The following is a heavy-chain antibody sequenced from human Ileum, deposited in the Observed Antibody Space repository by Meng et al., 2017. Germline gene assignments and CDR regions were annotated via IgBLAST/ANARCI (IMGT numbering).Heavy chain of an antibody. CDR1: GFTVSSNY. J-gene: IGHJ5*02. D-gene: IGHD2-21*01. CDR3: ARLHLFANWFDP. Sequence: ESLKISCAASGFTVSSNYMSWVRQAPGKGLEWVSVIYSGGSTYYADSVKGRFTISRDNSKNTLYLQMNSLRAEDTAVYYCARLHLFANWFDPWGQGNLVTVSS. CDR2: IYSGGST. V-gene: IGHV3-53*01.